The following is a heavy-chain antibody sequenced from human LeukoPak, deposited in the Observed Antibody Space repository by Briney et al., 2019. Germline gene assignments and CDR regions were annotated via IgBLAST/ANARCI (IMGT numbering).Heavy chain of an antibody. D-gene: IGHD3-10*01. CDR2: INAGNGNT. V-gene: IGHV1-3*01. Sequence: ASVKVSCKASGYTFTSYAMHWVRQAPGQRLDWMGWINAGNGNTKYSQKFQGRVTITRDTSASTAYMELSRLRSEDTAVYYCARDAFGELYDYYYYGMDVGGKETTVTVSS. J-gene: IGHJ6*04. CDR3: ARDAFGELYDYYYYGMDV. CDR1: GYTFTSYA.